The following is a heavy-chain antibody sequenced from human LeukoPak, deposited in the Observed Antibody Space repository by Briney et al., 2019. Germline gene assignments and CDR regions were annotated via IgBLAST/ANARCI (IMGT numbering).Heavy chain of an antibody. V-gene: IGHV3-48*03. J-gene: IGHJ6*04. CDR3: AELGITMIGGV. CDR2: ISGTGRTV. D-gene: IGHD3-10*02. Sequence: GGSLRLSCAASGFTSIPYEMNWVRQAPGKGLEWVSYISGTGRTVYYPDSVKGRFTISRDNAKRSLYLQMNSLRAEDTAVYYCAELGITMIGGVWGKGTTVTISS. CDR1: GFTSIPYE.